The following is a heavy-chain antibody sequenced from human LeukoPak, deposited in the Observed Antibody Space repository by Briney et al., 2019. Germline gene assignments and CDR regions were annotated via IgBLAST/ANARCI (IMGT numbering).Heavy chain of an antibody. CDR3: ALRGYSSSSLAS. Sequence: GASVKVSCKASGGTFSSYAISWVRQAPGQGLEWMGGIIPIFGTANYAQKFQGRVTITADESTSTAYMELSSLRSEDTAVYYCALRGYSSSSLASWGQGTLVTVSS. CDR2: IIPIFGTA. D-gene: IGHD6-6*01. CDR1: GGTFSSYA. J-gene: IGHJ5*02. V-gene: IGHV1-69*13.